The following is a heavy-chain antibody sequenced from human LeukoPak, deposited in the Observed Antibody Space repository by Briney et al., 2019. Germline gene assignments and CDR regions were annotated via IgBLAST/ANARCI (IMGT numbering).Heavy chain of an antibody. CDR1: GYTFTSYG. CDR3: ARVSRIDWSRYGMDV. Sequence: ASVKVSCKASGYTFTSYGISWVRLAPGQGLEWMGWISAYNGNTNYAQKLQGRVTMTTDTSTSTAYMELRSLRSDDTAVYYCARVSRIDWSRYGMDVWGQGTTVTVSS. D-gene: IGHD3-9*01. V-gene: IGHV1-18*01. CDR2: ISAYNGNT. J-gene: IGHJ6*02.